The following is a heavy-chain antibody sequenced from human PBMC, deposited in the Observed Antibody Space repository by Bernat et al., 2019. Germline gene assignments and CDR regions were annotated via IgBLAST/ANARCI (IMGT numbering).Heavy chain of an antibody. CDR1: GFTFSSYS. V-gene: IGHV3-48*01. CDR2: ISSSSSTI. Sequence: EVQLVESGGGLVQPGGSLRLSCAASGFTFSSYSMNWVRQAPGKGLEWVSYISSSSSTIYNADSGKGRFTISRDNAKNSLYLQMNSLRAEDTAVYYCARDRGYSYVREFPDYWGQGTLVTVSS. J-gene: IGHJ4*02. CDR3: ARDRGYSYVREFPDY. D-gene: IGHD5-18*01.